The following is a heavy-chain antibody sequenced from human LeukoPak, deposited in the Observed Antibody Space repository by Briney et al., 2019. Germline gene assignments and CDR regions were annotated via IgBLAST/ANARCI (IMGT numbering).Heavy chain of an antibody. CDR3: ARGRGYSYEVGFDY. CDR1: GGSFSGYH. Sequence: PSETLSLTCAVYGGSFSGYHWSWIRQPPGKGLEWIGEVNHIGSTNYSPSLKSRLTISVDTSKNQFSLKLSSVTAADTAVYYCARGRGYSYEVGFDYWGQGTLVTVSS. J-gene: IGHJ4*02. D-gene: IGHD5-18*01. V-gene: IGHV4-34*01. CDR2: VNHIGST.